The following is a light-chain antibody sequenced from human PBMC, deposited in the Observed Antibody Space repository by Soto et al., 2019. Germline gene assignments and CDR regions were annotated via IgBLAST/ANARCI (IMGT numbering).Light chain of an antibody. V-gene: IGKV3-20*01. Sequence: EIVLTQSPGTLSLSPGERATLSCRASQSVSSSYLAWYQQKPGQAPRLLIYGASSRATGIPDRFSCSGSARDLSLNISRLEPEDFEAYYGQEYGSCLSFGGGTMVVIK. CDR1: QSVSSSY. CDR3: QEYGSCLS. J-gene: IGKJ4*01. CDR2: GAS.